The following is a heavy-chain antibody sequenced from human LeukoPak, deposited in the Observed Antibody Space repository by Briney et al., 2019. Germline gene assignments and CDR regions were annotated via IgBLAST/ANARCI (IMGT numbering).Heavy chain of an antibody. CDR2: IIPIFGTA. CDR3: ARGGRQWELLR. Sequence: SVKVSCKASGGTFSSYAISWVRQTPGQGLEWMGGIIPIFGTASYAQKFQGRVTITADESTSTAYMELSSLRSEDTAVYYCARGGRQWELLRWGQGTLVTVSS. CDR1: GGTFSSYA. J-gene: IGHJ4*02. V-gene: IGHV1-69*13. D-gene: IGHD1-26*01.